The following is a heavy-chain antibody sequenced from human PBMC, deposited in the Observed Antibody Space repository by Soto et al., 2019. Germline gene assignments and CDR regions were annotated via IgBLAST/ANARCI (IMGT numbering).Heavy chain of an antibody. J-gene: IGHJ4*02. Sequence: QVQLVQSGAEVKKPGSSVKVSCKASGGTFSSYAISWVRQAPGQGLEWMGGIIPIFGTANYARKFQGRVTITADESTSTAYMELSSLRSEDTAVYYCARDRISSGYAYYFDYWGQGTLVTVSS. CDR1: GGTFSSYA. CDR3: ARDRISSGYAYYFDY. CDR2: IIPIFGTA. V-gene: IGHV1-69*01. D-gene: IGHD5-12*01.